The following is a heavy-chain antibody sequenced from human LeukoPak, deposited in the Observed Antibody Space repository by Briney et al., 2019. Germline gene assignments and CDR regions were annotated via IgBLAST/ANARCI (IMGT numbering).Heavy chain of an antibody. CDR1: GGSISSSSYY. Sequence: SETLSLTCTVSGGSISSSSYYWGWIRQPPGKGLEWIGSIYYSGSTYYNPSLKSRVTISVDTSKNQFSLKLSSVTAADTAVYYCARDLEGVAAAKFDPWGLGTLVTVSS. J-gene: IGHJ5*02. D-gene: IGHD2-15*01. CDR2: IYYSGST. V-gene: IGHV4-39*01. CDR3: ARDLEGVAAAKFDP.